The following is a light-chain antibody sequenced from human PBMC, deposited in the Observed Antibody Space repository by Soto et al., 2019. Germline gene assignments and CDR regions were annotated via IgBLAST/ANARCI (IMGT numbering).Light chain of an antibody. CDR1: SSDAGGYNY. CDR2: DVS. J-gene: IGLJ1*01. V-gene: IGLV2-14*01. Sequence: QSVLTQPASVSGSPGQSITISCTGASSDAGGYNYVSWYQQHPGKAPKLMIHDVSDRPSGVSNRFSGSKSGNTASLIISGLQAEDEADYYCSSYTSSSTYVFGTGTKVTVL. CDR3: SSYTSSSTYV.